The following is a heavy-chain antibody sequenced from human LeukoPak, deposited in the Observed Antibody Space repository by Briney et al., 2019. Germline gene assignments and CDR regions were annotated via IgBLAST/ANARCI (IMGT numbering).Heavy chain of an antibody. J-gene: IGHJ5*02. Sequence: SETLSLTCTVSGGYIITSGHYWGWIRQPPGKGLEWIGSVYYTGVTSTNPFFRSRMSISVDASKNQFSLNLTSVTAADAAVYYCARERSSSGGHDWFDPWGQGTLVTVSS. D-gene: IGHD4-23*01. V-gene: IGHV4-39*07. CDR2: VYYTGVT. CDR1: GGYIITSGHY. CDR3: ARERSSSGGHDWFDP.